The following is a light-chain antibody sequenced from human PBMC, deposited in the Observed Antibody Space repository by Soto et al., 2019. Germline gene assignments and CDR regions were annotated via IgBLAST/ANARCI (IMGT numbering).Light chain of an antibody. CDR2: GAS. CDR3: QQYGSSPGFT. J-gene: IGKJ3*01. Sequence: EIVLTQSPGTLSLSPGERATLSCRASQSVSSTYLAWYQHKPGQAPRLLIYGASSRATGIPDRFSGSGSGTAFTITISRLEPEDFAVYYCQQYGSSPGFTFGPGTKVDIK. CDR1: QSVSSTY. V-gene: IGKV3-20*01.